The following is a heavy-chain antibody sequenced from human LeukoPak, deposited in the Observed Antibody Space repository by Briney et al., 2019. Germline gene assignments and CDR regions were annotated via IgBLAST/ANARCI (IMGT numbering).Heavy chain of an antibody. V-gene: IGHV3-7*01. CDR2: IKQDGSEK. J-gene: IGHJ3*02. CDR3: ARDRRQLVRDAFDI. Sequence: GGSVRLSCAASGFTFINYWMSWVRQAPGKGLEWVANIKQDGSEKYYVDSVKGRFTISRDNAKNSLYLQMNSLRAEDTAVYYCARDRRQLVRDAFDIWGQGTMVTVSS. D-gene: IGHD6-13*01. CDR1: GFTFINYW.